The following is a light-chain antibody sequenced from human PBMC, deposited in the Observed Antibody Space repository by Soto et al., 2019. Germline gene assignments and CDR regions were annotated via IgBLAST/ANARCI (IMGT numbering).Light chain of an antibody. CDR3: SSYTSSSSVV. CDR1: SSDVGGYNY. V-gene: IGLV2-14*01. CDR2: DVS. Sequence: QSALTQPASVSGCPGQSITISCTGTSSDVGGYNYVSWYQQHPGKAPKLMIYDVSNRPSGVSNRFSGSKSGNTASLTISGLQAEDEADYYCSSYTSSSSVVFGGGTNVTVL. J-gene: IGLJ2*01.